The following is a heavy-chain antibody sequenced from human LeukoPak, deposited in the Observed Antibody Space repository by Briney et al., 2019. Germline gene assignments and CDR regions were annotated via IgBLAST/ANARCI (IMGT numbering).Heavy chain of an antibody. CDR2: IYYSGST. V-gene: IGHV4-59*08. CDR3: ARLSRAYYGMDV. Sequence: PSETLSLTCTVSGGSISSYYWSWIRQPPGKGLEWIGYIYYSGSTNYNPSLKSRVTISVDTSENQFSLKLSSVTAADTAVYYCARLSRAYYGMDVWGQGTTVTVSS. J-gene: IGHJ6*02. CDR1: GGSISSYY.